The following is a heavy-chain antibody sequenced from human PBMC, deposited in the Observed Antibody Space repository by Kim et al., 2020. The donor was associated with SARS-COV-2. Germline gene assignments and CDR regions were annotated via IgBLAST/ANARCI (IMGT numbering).Heavy chain of an antibody. J-gene: IGHJ4*02. CDR3: ARVRHDYGDYVFDY. V-gene: IGHV3-53*01. Sequence: ESGQGRFTISRDKSKNTLYLQMNSLGAEDTAVYYCARVRHDYGDYVFDYWGQGTLVTVSS. D-gene: IGHD4-17*01.